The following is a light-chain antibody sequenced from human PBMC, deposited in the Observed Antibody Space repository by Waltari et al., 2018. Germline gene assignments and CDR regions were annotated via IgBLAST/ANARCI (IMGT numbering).Light chain of an antibody. CDR1: QSVLFDSNNKNY. J-gene: IGKJ4*01. Sequence: DFVMTQSPDSLAVSLGERAIINCKSSQSVLFDSNNKNYLAWYQQKPGQPPKALIYWASTRESGVPDRFSGSGSGTEFTLTISSLQAEDVAIYYCQQYYNLPLTFGGGTKVEIK. CDR3: QQYYNLPLT. V-gene: IGKV4-1*01. CDR2: WAS.